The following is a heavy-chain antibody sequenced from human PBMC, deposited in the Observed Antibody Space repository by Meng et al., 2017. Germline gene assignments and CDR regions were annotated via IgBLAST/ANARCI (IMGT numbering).Heavy chain of an antibody. CDR3: ARGHKITIFGVVIMYYFDY. Sequence: ASVKVSCKASGYTFTSCDINWVRQATGQGLEWMGWMNPNSGNTGYAQKFQGRVTMTRNTSISTAYMELSSLRSEDTAVYYCARGHKITIFGVVIMYYFDYWGQGTLVTVSS. CDR2: MNPNSGNT. V-gene: IGHV1-8*01. CDR1: GYTFTSCD. D-gene: IGHD3-3*01. J-gene: IGHJ4*02.